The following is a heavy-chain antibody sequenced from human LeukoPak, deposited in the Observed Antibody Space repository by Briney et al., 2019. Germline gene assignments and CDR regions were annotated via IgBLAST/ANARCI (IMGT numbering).Heavy chain of an antibody. CDR1: GFIVSGDF. D-gene: IGHD1-26*01. CDR3: TRERGRGRDSPWFDY. Sequence: GGSLRLSCAASGFIVSGDFMSWVRQAPGKGLEGVSVIYSDGSTYYADSVKGRFTISRDNSKNTLDLQMTGLRAEDTAVYYCTRERGRGRDSPWFDYWGQGTLVTVSS. CDR2: IYSDGST. J-gene: IGHJ4*02. V-gene: IGHV3-53*01.